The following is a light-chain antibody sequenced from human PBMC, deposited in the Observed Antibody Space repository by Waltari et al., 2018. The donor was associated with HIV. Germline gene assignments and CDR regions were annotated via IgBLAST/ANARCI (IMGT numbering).Light chain of an antibody. Sequence: SYVLTQPPSLSVAPGQTATITCGGDKIGRKSVHWYQQKPGQAPILVIFDDDDRPSGSPDVCYGSNSGNTATLNITRVEAGHEADYYCQVWDMDADLPIFGGGTTLTVL. V-gene: IGLV3-21*02. CDR1: KIGRKS. J-gene: IGLJ2*01. CDR2: DDD. CDR3: QVWDMDADLPI.